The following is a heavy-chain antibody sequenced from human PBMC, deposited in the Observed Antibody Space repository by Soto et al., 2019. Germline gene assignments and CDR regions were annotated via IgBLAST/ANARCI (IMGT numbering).Heavy chain of an antibody. J-gene: IGHJ6*02. V-gene: IGHV3-30-3*01. CDR3: ARERSGHPRPYSYYGVDV. D-gene: IGHD1-26*01. CDR1: GFTFSSYA. Sequence: GGSLRLSCAASGFTFSSYAMHWVRQAPGKGLEWVAVISYDGSNKYYADSVKGRFTISRDNSKNTLYLQMNSLRAEDTAVYYSARERSGHPRPYSYYGVDVGGQGTTVTVSS. CDR2: ISYDGSNK.